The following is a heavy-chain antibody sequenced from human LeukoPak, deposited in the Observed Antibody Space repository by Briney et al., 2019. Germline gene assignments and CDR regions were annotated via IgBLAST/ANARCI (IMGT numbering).Heavy chain of an antibody. CDR2: IIPIFGTA. D-gene: IGHD3-10*01. V-gene: IGHV1-69*13. Sequence: SVKVSCKASGGTFSSYAISWVRQAPGQGLEWMGGIIPIFGTANYAQKFQGRVTITADESTSTAYMELSSLRSEDTAVYYCARAPPGASRHMGIDYWGQGTLVIVSS. CDR1: GGTFSSYA. J-gene: IGHJ4*02. CDR3: ARAPPGASRHMGIDY.